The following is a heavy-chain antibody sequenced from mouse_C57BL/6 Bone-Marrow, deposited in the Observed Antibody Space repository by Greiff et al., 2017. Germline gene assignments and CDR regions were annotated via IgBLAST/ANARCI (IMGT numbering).Heavy chain of an antibody. V-gene: IGHV1-59*01. D-gene: IGHD3-3*01. CDR1: GYTFTSYW. J-gene: IGHJ2*01. CDR3: ASGDL. Sequence: QVQLQQPGAELVRPGTSVKLSCKASGYTFTSYWMHWVKQRPGQGLEWIGVIDPSDSYTNYNQKFKGKATLTVDTSSSPAYMRLSSVTSEDSAVYDCASGDLWGQGTTLTVTS. CDR2: IDPSDSYT.